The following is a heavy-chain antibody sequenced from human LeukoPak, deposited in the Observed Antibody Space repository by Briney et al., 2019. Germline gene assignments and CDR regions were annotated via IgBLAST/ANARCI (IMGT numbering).Heavy chain of an antibody. CDR1: GGSIRSDTYY. Sequence: SETLSLTCTVSGGSIRSDTYYWGWIRQPPGKGLEWIGSFYYTGDTYYNPSLKSRVTISVDTSKNQFSLKLSSVTAADTAVYYCARESPQYYYGSGSYLYWGQGTLVTVSS. CDR2: FYYTGDT. D-gene: IGHD3-10*01. CDR3: ARESPQYYYGSGSYLY. J-gene: IGHJ4*02. V-gene: IGHV4-39*02.